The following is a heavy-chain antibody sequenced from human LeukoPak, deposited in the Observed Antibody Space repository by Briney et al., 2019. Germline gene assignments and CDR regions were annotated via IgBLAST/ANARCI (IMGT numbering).Heavy chain of an antibody. J-gene: IGHJ4*02. CDR1: GFTFSSYS. Sequence: PGGSLRLSCAASGFTFSSYSMNWVRQAPGKGLEWVSYISSSSSTIYYADSVKGRFTISRDNAKNSLYLQINSLRDEDTAVYYCARVPRYGDYVVRTGYYFDYWGQGTLVTVSS. CDR2: ISSSSSTI. D-gene: IGHD4-17*01. CDR3: ARVPRYGDYVVRTGYYFDY. V-gene: IGHV3-48*02.